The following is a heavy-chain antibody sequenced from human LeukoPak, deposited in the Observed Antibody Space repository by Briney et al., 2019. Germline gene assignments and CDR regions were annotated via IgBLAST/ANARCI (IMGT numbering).Heavy chain of an antibody. CDR1: GFTFSSYE. V-gene: IGHV3-30*18. Sequence: GGSLRLSRAASGFTFSSYEMNWVRQAPGKGLEWVAVISYDGSNKYYADSVKGRFTISRDNSKNTLYLQMNSLRAEDTAVYYCAKELWGCSGGSCYYYYYGMDVWGQGTTVTVSS. CDR2: ISYDGSNK. D-gene: IGHD2-15*01. J-gene: IGHJ6*02. CDR3: AKELWGCSGGSCYYYYYGMDV.